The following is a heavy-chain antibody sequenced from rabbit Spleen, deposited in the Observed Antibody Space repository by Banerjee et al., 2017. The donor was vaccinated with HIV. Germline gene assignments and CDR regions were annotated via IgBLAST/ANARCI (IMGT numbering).Heavy chain of an antibody. Sequence: QEQLLESGGGLVQPEGSLTLTCKASGFDFSNNAMCWVRQAPGKGPEWIACIVNGNANTYYASWVNGRFTISRENAQNTVFLQMTSLTAADTATYFCARDGAGGSYFALWGQGTLVTVS. CDR1: GFDFSNNA. V-gene: IGHV1S47*01. J-gene: IGHJ4*01. CDR2: IVNGNANT. D-gene: IGHD8-1*01. CDR3: ARDGAGGSYFAL.